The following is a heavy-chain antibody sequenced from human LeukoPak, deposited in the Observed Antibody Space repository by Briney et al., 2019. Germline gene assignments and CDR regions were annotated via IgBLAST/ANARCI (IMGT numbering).Heavy chain of an antibody. Sequence: ASVKVSCKASGYTFTSYGISWVRQAPGQGLEWMGWINPNSGGTNYAQKFQGRVTMTRDTSISTAYMELSRLRSDDTAVYYCASGPPYHYYDSSGYHHWGQGTLVTVSS. CDR3: ASGPPYHYYDSSGYHH. V-gene: IGHV1-2*02. D-gene: IGHD3-22*01. CDR2: INPNSGGT. J-gene: IGHJ5*02. CDR1: GYTFTSYG.